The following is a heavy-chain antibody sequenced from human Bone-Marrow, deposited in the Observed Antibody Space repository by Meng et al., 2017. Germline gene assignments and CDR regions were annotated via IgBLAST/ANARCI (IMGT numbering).Heavy chain of an antibody. CDR1: GGSISSYY. CDR2: IYYSGST. D-gene: IGHD6-19*01. J-gene: IGHJ3*02. V-gene: IGHV4-59*01. Sequence: SEPLSLTCTVSGGSISSYYWSWIRQPPGKGLEWIGYIYYSGSTNYNPSLKSRVTISVDTSKNQSSLKLSSVTAADTAVYYCARDLASGWGTSGDAFDIWGQGTMVTVSS. CDR3: ARDLASGWGTSGDAFDI.